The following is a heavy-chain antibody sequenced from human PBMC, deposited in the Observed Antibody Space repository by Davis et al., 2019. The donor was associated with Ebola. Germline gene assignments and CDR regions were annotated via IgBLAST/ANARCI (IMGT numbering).Heavy chain of an antibody. CDR2: ISSSSSTI. V-gene: IGHV3-11*04. D-gene: IGHD6-19*01. CDR3: AVGQWLVEEY. CDR1: GFTFTDYY. Sequence: GESLKISCEASGFTFTDYYMTWIRQAPGKGLEWVSYISSSSSTIYYADSVKGRFTISRDNAKNSLYLQMNSLRDEDTAVYYCAVGQWLVEEYWGQGTLVTVSS. J-gene: IGHJ4*02.